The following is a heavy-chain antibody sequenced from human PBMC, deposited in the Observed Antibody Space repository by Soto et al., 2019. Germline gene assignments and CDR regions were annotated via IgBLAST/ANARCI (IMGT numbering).Heavy chain of an antibody. CDR3: ARLLAARRYYYYYGMDV. CDR2: ISSSGNT. D-gene: IGHD6-6*01. Sequence: PSETLSLTCTVSGDSVSSDSYYWTWIRQPPGEGLEWVGYISSSGNTNYNPSLKSRVTISLDTSSNQFSLKLTSVTAADTAVYYCARLLAARRYYYYYGMDVWGQGTTVTVSS. J-gene: IGHJ6*02. CDR1: GDSVSSDSYY. V-gene: IGHV4-61*01.